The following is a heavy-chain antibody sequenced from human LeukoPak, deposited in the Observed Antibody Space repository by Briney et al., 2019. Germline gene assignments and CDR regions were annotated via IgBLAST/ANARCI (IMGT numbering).Heavy chain of an antibody. CDR3: ARLNIPMGTFDY. CDR2: IIPDSGGT. J-gene: IGHJ4*02. V-gene: IGHV1-2*02. D-gene: IGHD2-2*02. Sequence: EWMVWIIPDSGGTNYAQKVQGRVTMTRDTSISTAYMELSRLTSDDTAVYFCARLNIPMGTFDYWGQGTLVTVSS.